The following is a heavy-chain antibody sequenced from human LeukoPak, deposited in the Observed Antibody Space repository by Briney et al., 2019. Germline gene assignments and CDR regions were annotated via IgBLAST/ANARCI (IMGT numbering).Heavy chain of an antibody. Sequence: PSETLSLTCAVYGGSFSGYYWSWIRQPPGKGLEWIGEINHSGSTNYNPSLKSRVTISVDTSKNQFSLKLSSETAADTAVYYCARGLSGSYFDYWGQGTLVTVSS. J-gene: IGHJ4*02. D-gene: IGHD1-26*01. CDR2: INHSGST. CDR3: ARGLSGSYFDY. CDR1: GGSFSGYY. V-gene: IGHV4-34*01.